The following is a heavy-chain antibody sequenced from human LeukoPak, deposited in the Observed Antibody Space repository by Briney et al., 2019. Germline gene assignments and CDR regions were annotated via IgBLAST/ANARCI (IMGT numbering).Heavy chain of an antibody. J-gene: IGHJ4*02. CDR2: ISNSGST. CDR1: GVSISSQY. V-gene: IGHV4-59*08. Sequence: SETLSLTCTVSGVSISSQYWSWLRQPPGKGLELIAYISNSGSTNYNPSLKSRVTISVDTSKNHFSLKLSSVTAADAAIYFCARRGFFDFWGQGTLVTVSS. CDR3: ARRGFFDF.